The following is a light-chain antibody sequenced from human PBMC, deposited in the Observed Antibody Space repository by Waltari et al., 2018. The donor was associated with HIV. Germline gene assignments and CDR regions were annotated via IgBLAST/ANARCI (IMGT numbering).Light chain of an antibody. CDR2: GTS. J-gene: IGKJ4*01. CDR3: QQYGSSLLT. Sequence: VLTQSPGPLSLSPGELASLSCRASHCACSNYLAWYQQNPGQAPRLLIYGTSSRATGIPDRFSGSGSGTDFTLTISRLEPEDFAVYYCQQYGSSLLTFGGGTKVEI. CDR1: HCACSNY. V-gene: IGKV3-20*01.